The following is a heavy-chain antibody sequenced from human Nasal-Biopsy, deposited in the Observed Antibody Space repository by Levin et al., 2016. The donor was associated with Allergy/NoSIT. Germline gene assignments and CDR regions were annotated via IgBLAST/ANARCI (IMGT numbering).Heavy chain of an antibody. V-gene: IGHV3-64*01. CDR1: GFTFETYI. CDR2: ITQSGGGT. Sequence: RSSCAASGFTFETYIMHWVRQAPGRRLEYVSAITQSGGGTYYDTSVKGRFIISRDNSKNTLYLQMGSLRAEDMAVYYCARGVYYGSTKYYFDFWGQGTLVTVSS. CDR3: ARGVYYGSTKYYFDF. J-gene: IGHJ4*02. D-gene: IGHD3-10*01.